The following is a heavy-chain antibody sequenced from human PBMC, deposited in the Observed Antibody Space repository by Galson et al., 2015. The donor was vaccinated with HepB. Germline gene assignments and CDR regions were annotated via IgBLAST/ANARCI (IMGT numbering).Heavy chain of an antibody. CDR1: GGSISSSNYY. J-gene: IGHJ3*01. Sequence: ETLSLTCTVSGGSISSSNYYWGWIRQPPGKGLEWIATISYSGTTYYNPSLKSRLTISIDTSKNQLTQRLSSLTAADTAVFYCARQDVVPGTTQNTFDFWAQGTMVTVSS. CDR3: ARQDVVPGTTQNTFDF. V-gene: IGHV4-39*01. D-gene: IGHD6-19*01. CDR2: ISYSGTT.